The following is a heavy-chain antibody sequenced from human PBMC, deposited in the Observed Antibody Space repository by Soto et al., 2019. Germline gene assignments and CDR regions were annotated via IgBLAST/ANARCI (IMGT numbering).Heavy chain of an antibody. J-gene: IGHJ6*02. CDR3: AREDDGGDSLDV. V-gene: IGHV4-30-4*08. D-gene: IGHD2-21*02. CDR1: GGSMSSDYYH. CDR2: IHHSGSI. Sequence: QVQLQQSGPGLVKPSQTLSLTCTVSGGSMSSDYYHWTWIRQSPGKGLEWIGYIHHSGSILYNPSLKSRVTISVDTSKNQFSLHLSSVTAADTAVYFCAREDDGGDSLDVWGQGTTVTVSS.